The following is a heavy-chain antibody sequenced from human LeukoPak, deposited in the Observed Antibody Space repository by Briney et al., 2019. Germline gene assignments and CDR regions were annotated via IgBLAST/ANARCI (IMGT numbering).Heavy chain of an antibody. CDR1: GFTFSSYS. V-gene: IGHV3-23*01. D-gene: IGHD3-3*01. J-gene: IGHJ4*02. CDR3: ANGGGYDFWSGYRYFDY. Sequence: GGSLRLSCAASGFTFSSYSMNWVRQAPGKGLEWVSSISGSGGSTYYADSVKGRFTISRDNSKNTLYLQMSSLRADDTAVYYCANGGGYDFWSGYRYFDYWGQGTLVTVSS. CDR2: ISGSGGST.